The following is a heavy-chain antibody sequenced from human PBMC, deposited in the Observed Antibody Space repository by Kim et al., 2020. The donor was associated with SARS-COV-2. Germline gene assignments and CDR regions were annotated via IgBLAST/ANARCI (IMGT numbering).Heavy chain of an antibody. D-gene: IGHD1-1*01. Sequence: GGSLRLSCAASGFTFSSYAMHWVRQAPGKGLEWVSVIWNDGSNKYYADSVKGRFTISRDNSKNTLYLQMNSLRAEDTAVYYCGKNRDMEGVFEICGQGTRGTVSS. CDR2: IWNDGSNK. CDR3: GKNRDMEGVFEI. V-gene: IGHV3-33*06. J-gene: IGHJ3*02. CDR1: GFTFSSYA.